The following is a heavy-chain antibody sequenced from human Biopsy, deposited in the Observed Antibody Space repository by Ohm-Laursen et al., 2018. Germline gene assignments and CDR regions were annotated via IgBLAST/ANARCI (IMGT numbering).Heavy chain of an antibody. D-gene: IGHD2-21*02. Sequence: TLSLTCTVSGGSISSYYWNWIRQPPGKGLEWIGYIYYSGTTDYSPSLKSRVTISIDKSKNQFFQKLSSVTAEDTAVYYCARDDAVTVIRGLYYWGQGALVTVSS. J-gene: IGHJ4*02. CDR3: ARDDAVTVIRGLYY. CDR1: GGSISSYY. V-gene: IGHV4-59*01. CDR2: IYYSGTT.